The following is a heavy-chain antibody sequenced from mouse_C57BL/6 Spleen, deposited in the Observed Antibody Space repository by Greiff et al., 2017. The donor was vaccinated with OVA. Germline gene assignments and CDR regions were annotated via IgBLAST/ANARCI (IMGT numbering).Heavy chain of an antibody. Sequence: QVQLQQSGPELVKPGASVKISCKASGYAFSSSWMNWVKQRPGKGLEWIGRIYPGDGDTNYNGKFKGKATLTADKSSSTAYMQLSSLTSEDSAVYFCARSTTVVVDYWGQGTSVTVSS. D-gene: IGHD1-1*01. CDR3: ARSTTVVVDY. V-gene: IGHV1-82*01. CDR2: IYPGDGDT. J-gene: IGHJ4*01. CDR1: GYAFSSSW.